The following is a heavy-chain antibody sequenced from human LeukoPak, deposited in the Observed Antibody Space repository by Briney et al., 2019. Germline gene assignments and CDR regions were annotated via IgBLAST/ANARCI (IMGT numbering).Heavy chain of an antibody. V-gene: IGHV3-23*01. CDR2: IGGSGAAT. CDR1: GFTFSTYG. Sequence: GGSLRLSCAVSGFTFSTYGMSWVRQTPGEGLEWVSAIGGSGAATFYADSVKGRFTISRDNSENTLYLQMNSLRVEDTAIYYCAKGRYTFDYWGQGTLVTVSS. CDR3: AKGRYTFDY. J-gene: IGHJ4*02. D-gene: IGHD1-1*01.